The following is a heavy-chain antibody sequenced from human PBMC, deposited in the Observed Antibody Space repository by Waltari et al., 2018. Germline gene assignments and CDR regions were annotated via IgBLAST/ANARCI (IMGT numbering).Heavy chain of an antibody. CDR1: GGSISSSNW. J-gene: IGHJ6*03. CDR3: AREAREPTEWGHYYYMDV. D-gene: IGHD1-26*01. Sequence: QVQLQESGPGLVKPSGTLSLTCAVSGGSISSSNWWSWVRQPPGKGLEWIGEIYHSGTTNYNPSLKSRVTISVDKSKNQFSLKLSSVTAADTAVYCCAREAREPTEWGHYYYMDVWGKGTTVTVSS. CDR2: IYHSGTT. V-gene: IGHV4-4*01.